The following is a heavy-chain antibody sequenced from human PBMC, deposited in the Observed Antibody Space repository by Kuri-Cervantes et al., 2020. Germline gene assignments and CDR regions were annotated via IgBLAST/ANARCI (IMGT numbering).Heavy chain of an antibody. D-gene: IGHD3-22*01. V-gene: IGHV4-30-4*08. CDR2: IYYSGST. J-gene: IGHJ5*02. Sequence: SCTVSGGSISSSSYYWGWIRQPPGKGLEWIGYIYYSGSTYYNPSLKSRVTISVDTSKNQFSLKLSSVTAADTAVYYCARVGYYDSSGENWFDPWGQGTLITVSS. CDR1: GGSISSSSYY. CDR3: ARVGYYDSSGENWFDP.